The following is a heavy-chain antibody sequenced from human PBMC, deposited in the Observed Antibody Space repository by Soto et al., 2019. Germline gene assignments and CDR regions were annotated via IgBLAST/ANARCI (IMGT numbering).Heavy chain of an antibody. CDR2: IRSKAYGGTT. J-gene: IGHJ3*02. D-gene: IGHD3-9*01. V-gene: IGHV3-49*03. Sequence: GGSLRLSCTASGFTFGDYAMSWFRQAPGKGLEWVGFIRSKAYGGTTEYAASVEGRFTISRDDSKSIAYLQMNSLKTEDTAVYYCTRELTRLGDAFDIWGQGTTVTVSS. CDR3: TRELTRLGDAFDI. CDR1: GFTFGDYA.